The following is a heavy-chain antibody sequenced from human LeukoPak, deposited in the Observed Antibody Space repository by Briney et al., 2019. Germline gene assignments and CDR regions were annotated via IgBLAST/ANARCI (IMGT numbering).Heavy chain of an antibody. Sequence: GGSLRLSCSASGFTFNKYALHWVRQAPGKGLEYVSAINTNGGSTHYADSVKGRFTISRDNSKNTLYLQMSSLRAEDTAVYYCVKDWAYYCSEIYYDYWGQGTLVTVSS. CDR1: GFTFNKYA. J-gene: IGHJ4*02. V-gene: IGHV3-64D*09. CDR3: VKDWAYYCSEIYYDY. D-gene: IGHD3-10*01. CDR2: INTNGGST.